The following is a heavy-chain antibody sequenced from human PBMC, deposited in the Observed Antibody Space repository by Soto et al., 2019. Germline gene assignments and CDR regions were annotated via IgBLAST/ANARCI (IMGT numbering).Heavy chain of an antibody. V-gene: IGHV3-74*01. CDR1: GFTFSSYW. CDR3: ARGGILNWYFDL. J-gene: IGHJ2*01. CDR2: INSDGSST. Sequence: EVHLVESGGGLVQPGGSLRLSCAASGFTFSSYWMHWVRQAPGQGLVGVSRINSDGSSTSYADSVKGRVTISRDYAKNTLYLQMSSLGAEDTAVYYCARGGILNWYFDLWGRGTLVTVSS. D-gene: IGHD1-26*01.